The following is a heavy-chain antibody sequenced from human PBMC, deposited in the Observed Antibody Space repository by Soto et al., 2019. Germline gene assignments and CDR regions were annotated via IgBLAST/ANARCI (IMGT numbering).Heavy chain of an antibody. D-gene: IGHD3-3*01. V-gene: IGHV4-31*03. Sequence: NPSETLSLTCTVSGGSISSGGYYWSWIRQHPGKGLEWIGYIYYSGSTYYNPSLKSRVTISVDTSKNQFSLKLSSVTAADTAVYNCAREAEGWSGYPTYFDYWGQGTLVTVSS. CDR3: AREAEGWSGYPTYFDY. CDR1: GGSISSGGYY. CDR2: IYYSGST. J-gene: IGHJ4*02.